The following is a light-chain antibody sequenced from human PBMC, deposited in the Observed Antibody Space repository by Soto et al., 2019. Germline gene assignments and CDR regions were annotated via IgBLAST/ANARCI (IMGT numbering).Light chain of an antibody. CDR2: GAS. CDR1: QSISNIY. CDR3: QQYSNSLYT. V-gene: IGKV3-20*01. Sequence: EIVLTQSPGTLSLSPGERATLSCRASQSISNIYLAWYQQRPGQAPRLLIYGASSRATGIPDRFSGSGSGTDFTLTISRLEPEDFAVYYCQQYSNSLYTFGQGTKLEIK. J-gene: IGKJ2*01.